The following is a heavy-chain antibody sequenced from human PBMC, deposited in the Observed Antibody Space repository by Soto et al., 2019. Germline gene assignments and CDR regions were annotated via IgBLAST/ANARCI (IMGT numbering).Heavy chain of an antibody. CDR3: ARARIAARLNYYYYGMDV. CDR1: GYTFTSCY. Sequence: ASVKVSCKASGYTFTSCYMHWVRQAPGQGLEWMGIINPSGGSTSYAQKFQGRVTMTRDTSTSTVYMELSSLRSEDTAVYYCARARIAARLNYYYYGMDVWGQGTTVTVSS. D-gene: IGHD6-6*01. CDR2: INPSGGST. V-gene: IGHV1-46*01. J-gene: IGHJ6*02.